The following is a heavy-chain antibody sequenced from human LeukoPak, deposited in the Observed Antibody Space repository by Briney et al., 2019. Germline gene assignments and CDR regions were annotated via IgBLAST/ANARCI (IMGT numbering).Heavy chain of an antibody. CDR1: GFTFSIYA. CDR3: AKASFGVDNNWFDP. J-gene: IGHJ5*02. D-gene: IGHD3-3*01. V-gene: IGHV3-23*01. CDR2: ISGSGGST. Sequence: GGSLRLSCAASGFTFSIYAMSWVRQAPGKGLEWVSAISGSGGSTYYADSVKGRFTISRDNSKNTLYLQMNSLRAEDTAVYYCAKASFGVDNNWFDPWGQGTLVTVSS.